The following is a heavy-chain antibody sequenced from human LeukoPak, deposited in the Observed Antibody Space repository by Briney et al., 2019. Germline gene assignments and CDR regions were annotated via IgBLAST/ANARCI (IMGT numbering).Heavy chain of an antibody. J-gene: IGHJ4*02. CDR2: ISGSGGST. V-gene: IGHV3-23*01. CDR3: AKMEAWTTVTGSGVDY. CDR1: GFTFSSYA. Sequence: GGPLRLSCAASGFTFSSYAMSWVRQAPGKGLEWVSAISGSGGSTYYADSVKGRFTISRDNSKNTLYLQMNSLRAEDTAVYYCAKMEAWTTVTGSGVDYWGQGTLVTVSS. D-gene: IGHD4-17*01.